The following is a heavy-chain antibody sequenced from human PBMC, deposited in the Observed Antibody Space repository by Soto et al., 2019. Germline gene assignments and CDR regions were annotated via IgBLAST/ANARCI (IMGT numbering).Heavy chain of an antibody. CDR2: IYYSGST. J-gene: IGHJ4*02. CDR3: ARDPRWELPDY. D-gene: IGHD1-26*01. V-gene: IGHV4-31*03. CDR1: GGSISSGGYY. Sequence: SETLSLTCTVSGGSISSGGYYWSWIRQHPGKGLEWIGYIYYSGSTYYNPSLKSRVTISVDTSKNQFSLKLSSVTAADTAVYYCARDPRWELPDYWGQGTLVTVSS.